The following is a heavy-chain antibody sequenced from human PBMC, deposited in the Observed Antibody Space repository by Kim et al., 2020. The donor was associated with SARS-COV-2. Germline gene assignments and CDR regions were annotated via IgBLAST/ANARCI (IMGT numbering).Heavy chain of an antibody. CDR2: ISYDGSNK. Sequence: GGSLRLSCAASGFTFSSYAMHWVRQAPGKGLEWVAVISYDGSNKYYADSVKGRFTISRDNSKNTLYLQMNSLRAEDTAVYYCATEKWELRPALDYWGQGTLVTVSS. J-gene: IGHJ4*02. CDR3: ATEKWELRPALDY. CDR1: GFTFSSYA. D-gene: IGHD1-26*01. V-gene: IGHV3-30*04.